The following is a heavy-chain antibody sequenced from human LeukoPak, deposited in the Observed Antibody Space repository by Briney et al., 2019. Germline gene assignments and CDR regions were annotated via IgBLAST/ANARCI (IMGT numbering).Heavy chain of an antibody. Sequence: PGGSLRLSCAASGFTFSSNWLSWVRQAPGKGLEWVANIKQDGSEKYSVDSVRGRFTISRDNAKNSLYLQMNSLRAEDTAVYYCARDCPGGHGSYDNWGQGTLVTVSS. CDR1: GFTFSSNW. V-gene: IGHV3-7*01. J-gene: IGHJ4*02. CDR2: IKQDGSEK. CDR3: ARDCPGGHGSYDN. D-gene: IGHD3-10*01.